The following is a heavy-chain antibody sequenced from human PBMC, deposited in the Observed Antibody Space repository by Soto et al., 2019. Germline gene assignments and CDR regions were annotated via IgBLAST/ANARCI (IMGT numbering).Heavy chain of an antibody. Sequence: PGGSLRLSCAASGFTFRNCWMSWVRQAPGKGLEWVANIKEDGSDRFYVDSVKGRFTISRDNAKNSLFLQMNSLRVEDTAVYYCASAARLGAIDIWGQGTLVTVS. D-gene: IGHD3-16*01. CDR2: IKEDGSDR. CDR3: ASAARLGAIDI. V-gene: IGHV3-7*05. J-gene: IGHJ3*02. CDR1: GFTFRNCW.